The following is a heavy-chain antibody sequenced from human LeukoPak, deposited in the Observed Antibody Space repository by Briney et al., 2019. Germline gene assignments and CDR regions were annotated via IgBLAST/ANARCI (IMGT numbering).Heavy chain of an antibody. CDR2: IRYDGSNK. CDR3: AKSHVVVTATLDY. Sequence: PGGSLRLSCATSGFTFSDYYFSWIRQAPGKGLEWVTFIRYDGSNKYYADSVKGRFTISRDNSKNTLYLQMNSLRAEDTAVYYCAKSHVVVTATLDYWGQGTLVTVSS. J-gene: IGHJ4*02. D-gene: IGHD2-21*02. CDR1: GFTFSDYY. V-gene: IGHV3-30*02.